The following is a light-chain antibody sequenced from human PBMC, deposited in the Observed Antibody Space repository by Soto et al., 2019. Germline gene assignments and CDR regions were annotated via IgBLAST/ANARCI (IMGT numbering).Light chain of an antibody. Sequence: ESVLTQSPATLSLSPGERATLSCRASQSVSNSLFAWYQQKPGQAPRLLIYCVSSRATGIPDRFSGSGSGTDFTLTISRLEPEDFVVYYCQQYSSLPHTFGQGTKLEVK. CDR1: QSVSNSL. CDR2: CVS. J-gene: IGKJ2*01. CDR3: QQYSSLPHT. V-gene: IGKV3-20*01.